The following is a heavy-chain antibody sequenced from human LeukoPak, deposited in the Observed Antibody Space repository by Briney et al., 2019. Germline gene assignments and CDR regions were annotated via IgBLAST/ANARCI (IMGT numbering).Heavy chain of an antibody. CDR3: ARGYYYDSSGHFDY. CDR2: IYYSGST. V-gene: IGHV4-59*01. D-gene: IGHD3-22*01. Sequence: SETLSLTCTVSGGSISSYYWSWIRQPPGKGLEWIGYIYYSGSTNYNPSLKSRVTISVDTSKNQFSLKLSSVTAADTAVHYCARGYYYDSSGHFDYWGQGTLVTVSS. J-gene: IGHJ4*02. CDR1: GGSISSYY.